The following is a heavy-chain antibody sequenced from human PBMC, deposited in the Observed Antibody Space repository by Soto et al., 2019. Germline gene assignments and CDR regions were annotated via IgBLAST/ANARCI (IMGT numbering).Heavy chain of an antibody. J-gene: IGHJ4*02. V-gene: IGHV4-4*02. CDR2: LNHSGNV. CDR1: RGFVSNCNW. Sequence: VQLQESGPGLVKTSGTLSLTAAVSRGFVSNCNWWRWVRQPPGKGLEWIGELNHSGNVNYNPSRESRVIMSLDKSKNSFSLKLNSVTAADTAVYYCERNTRGLRSDLAYFFDSWGQGTLVTVS. D-gene: IGHD3-10*01. CDR3: ERNTRGLRSDLAYFFDS.